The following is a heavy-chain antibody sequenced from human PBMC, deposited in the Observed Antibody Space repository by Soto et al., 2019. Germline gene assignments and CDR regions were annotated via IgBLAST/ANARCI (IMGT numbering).Heavy chain of an antibody. Sequence: EVQLVESGGGLVQPGESLRLSCAASGFTFDYYWMHWVRQAPGKGLVWVSRVHSDGTTTTYADSVKGRFTISRDNARKTVSLEMGSLRAEDKAIYYCARGDRGGFDLWGHGTVVTVSS. CDR3: ARGDRGGFDL. CDR2: VHSDGTTT. V-gene: IGHV3-74*01. CDR1: GFTFDYYW. J-gene: IGHJ3*01. D-gene: IGHD3-10*01.